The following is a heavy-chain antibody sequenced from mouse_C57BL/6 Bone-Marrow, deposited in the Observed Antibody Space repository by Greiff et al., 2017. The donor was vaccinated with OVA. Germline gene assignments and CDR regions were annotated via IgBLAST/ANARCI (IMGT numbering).Heavy chain of an antibody. CDR3: ARSAYYDAMDY. J-gene: IGHJ4*01. CDR1: GYTFTNYW. V-gene: IGHV1-63*01. D-gene: IGHD2-10*01. Sequence: VQLQQSGAELVRPGTSVKMSCKASGYTFTNYWIGWAKQRPGHGLEWIGDIYPGGGYTNYNEKFKGKATLTADKSSSTAYMQFSSLTSEDSAIYYCARSAYYDAMDYWGQGTSVTVSS. CDR2: IYPGGGYT.